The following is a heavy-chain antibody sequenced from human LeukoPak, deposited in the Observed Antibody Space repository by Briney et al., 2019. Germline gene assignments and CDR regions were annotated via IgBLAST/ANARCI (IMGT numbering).Heavy chain of an antibody. CDR1: GYTFTSYD. CDR2: MNPNSGNT. D-gene: IGHD6-6*01. CDR3: ARSAARREANYYYYMDV. J-gene: IGHJ6*03. Sequence: ASVKVSCKASGYTFTSYDINWVRQATGQGLEWMGWMNPNSGNTGSAQKFQGRVTMTRNTSISTAYMELSSLRSEDTAVYYCARSAARREANYYYYMDVWGKGTTVTVSS. V-gene: IGHV1-8*01.